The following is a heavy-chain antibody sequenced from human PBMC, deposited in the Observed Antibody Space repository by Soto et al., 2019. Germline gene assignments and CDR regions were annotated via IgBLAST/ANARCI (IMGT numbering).Heavy chain of an antibody. D-gene: IGHD5-18*01. J-gene: IGHJ5*02. CDR1: DGSISSGDYC. Sequence: SETLSLTCTVSDGSISSGDYCWSWIRQPPGKGLEWIGYIFYSGSTNYSPSLKSRVTISVDTSKSQFSLKLSSVTAADTAVYYCAKDSGYNYGYFRWFDPWGQGTLVTVSS. CDR3: AKDSGYNYGYFRWFDP. V-gene: IGHV4-61*08. CDR2: IFYSGST.